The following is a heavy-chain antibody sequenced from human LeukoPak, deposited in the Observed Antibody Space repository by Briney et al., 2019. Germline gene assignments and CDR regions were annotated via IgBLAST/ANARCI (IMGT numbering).Heavy chain of an antibody. Sequence: SETLSLTCAVYGGSFSGYYWSWIRQPPGKGLEWIGEINHSGSTNYSPSLKSRVTVSVDMSKNQFSLKLSSVTAADTAVYYCARDRSYGYKWSDPWGQGTLVTVSS. CDR2: INHSGST. J-gene: IGHJ5*02. CDR1: GGSFSGYY. CDR3: ARDRSYGYKWSDP. D-gene: IGHD5-18*01. V-gene: IGHV4-34*01.